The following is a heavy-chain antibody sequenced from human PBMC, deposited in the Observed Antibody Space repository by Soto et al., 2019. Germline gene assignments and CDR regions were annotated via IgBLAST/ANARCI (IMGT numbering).Heavy chain of an antibody. CDR2: ISAYNGNT. CDR3: ARQRPSIFGTGEGVIDY. D-gene: IGHD3-3*01. Sequence: QVQLVQSGAEVKKPGASVKVSCKASGYTFTSYGISWVRQAPGQGLEWMGWISAYNGNTNYAQKLQGRVTMTTDTYTSKAYMELRSLRSDDTDVYYCARQRPSIFGTGEGVIDYWGQGTLVTVSS. V-gene: IGHV1-18*01. CDR1: GYTFTSYG. J-gene: IGHJ4*02.